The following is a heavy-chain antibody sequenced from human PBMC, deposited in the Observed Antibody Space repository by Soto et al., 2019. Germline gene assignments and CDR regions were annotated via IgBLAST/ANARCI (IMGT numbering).Heavy chain of an antibody. CDR1: GFNFTNHW. V-gene: IGHV3-74*01. J-gene: IGHJ5*02. Sequence: GGSLRLSCAASGFNFTNHWMHWVRQAPGKGLVWVSRITSDGKSKAYAESVKGRFAISRGNAKNTVYLQMNGLTVEDTAVYYCARESGDWPLNWFDPWGQGTLVTV. CDR2: ITSDGKSK. D-gene: IGHD2-21*02. CDR3: ARESGDWPLNWFDP.